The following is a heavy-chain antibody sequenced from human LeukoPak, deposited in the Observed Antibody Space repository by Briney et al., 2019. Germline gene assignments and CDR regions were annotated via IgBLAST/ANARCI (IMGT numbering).Heavy chain of an antibody. Sequence: ASVKVSCKASGYTFAGYYMHWVRQAPGQVLEWMGIINPSGGSTSYAQKFQGRVTMTRDTSTSTVYMDLSSLRSEDTAVYYCTRSEWFRESQGFDIWGQGTMVTVSS. CDR2: INPSGGST. CDR3: TRSEWFRESQGFDI. J-gene: IGHJ3*02. V-gene: IGHV1-46*01. CDR1: GYTFAGYY. D-gene: IGHD3-10*01.